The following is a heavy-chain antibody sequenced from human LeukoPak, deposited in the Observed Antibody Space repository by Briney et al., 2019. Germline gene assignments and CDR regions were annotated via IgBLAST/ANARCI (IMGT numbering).Heavy chain of an antibody. V-gene: IGHV1-18*01. CDR1: GYTFTSYG. Sequence: ASVKVSCKASGYTFTSYGISWVRQAPGQGLEWMGWISAYNGNTNYAQTLQGRVTMTTDTSTSTAYMELRSLRSDDTAVYYCARGKTNYDFWSGYSADYYYYYMDVWGKGTTVTVSS. CDR2: ISAYNGNT. CDR3: ARGKTNYDFWSGYSADYYYYYMDV. D-gene: IGHD3-3*01. J-gene: IGHJ6*03.